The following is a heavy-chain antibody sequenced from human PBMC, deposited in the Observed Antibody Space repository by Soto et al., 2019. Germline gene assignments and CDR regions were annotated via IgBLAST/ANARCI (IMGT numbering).Heavy chain of an antibody. CDR3: ARHSTSAPKDY. CDR2: IYPGDSDT. J-gene: IGHJ4*01. CDR1: GYSFATYW. Sequence: GESLKISCKGSGYSFATYWIAWVRQMPGKGLEWVGIIYPGDSDTRYSPSFEGHVTISVDKSISTAFLQWNSLKASDNAIYYCARHSTSAPKDYWGQGTLVTVSS. D-gene: IGHD3-10*01. V-gene: IGHV5-51*01.